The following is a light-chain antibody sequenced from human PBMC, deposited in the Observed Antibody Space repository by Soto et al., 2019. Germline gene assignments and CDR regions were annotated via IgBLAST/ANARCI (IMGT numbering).Light chain of an antibody. CDR1: QSVDRS. J-gene: IGKJ3*01. Sequence: VLAQYPATLSLSPGERATLSCRASQSVDRSLAWYQQKPGQAPRLLIYDASNRATGIPARFSGSGSGTDFTLTISSLEPEDFAVYYCQQRSNWPLTFGPGTKVDFK. CDR2: DAS. CDR3: QQRSNWPLT. V-gene: IGKV3-11*01.